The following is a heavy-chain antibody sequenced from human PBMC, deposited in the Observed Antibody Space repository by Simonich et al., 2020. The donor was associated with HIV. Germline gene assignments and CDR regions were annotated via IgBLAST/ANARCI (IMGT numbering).Heavy chain of an antibody. CDR1: GFSISINSYF. CDR3: ARAGYSGYDFDY. Sequence: QLQLQESGPGLVKPSETLSLTCTVSGFSISINSYFWGWIRQPPGKGLDGIGSIYYSGGTYYNPSLKSRVTISVESSKNQFSRKLSSVTAADPAVYYCARAGYSGYDFDYWGQGTLVTVSS. V-gene: IGHV4-39*01. D-gene: IGHD5-12*01. CDR2: IYYSGGT. J-gene: IGHJ4*02.